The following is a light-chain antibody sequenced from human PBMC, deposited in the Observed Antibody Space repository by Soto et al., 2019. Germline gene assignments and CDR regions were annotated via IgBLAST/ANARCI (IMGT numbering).Light chain of an antibody. Sequence: ENVLTQSPHTLSVSPGEGARPSCRVSQSIRSNLAWYQQKPGQARRVLIYGTSSRATGIPDRFSGSGSGTDFTLTISRLEPEDFAVYYCQQYTTSSWTFGQGTKVDIK. CDR2: GTS. CDR3: QQYTTSSWT. CDR1: QSIRSN. J-gene: IGKJ1*01. V-gene: IGKV3-20*01.